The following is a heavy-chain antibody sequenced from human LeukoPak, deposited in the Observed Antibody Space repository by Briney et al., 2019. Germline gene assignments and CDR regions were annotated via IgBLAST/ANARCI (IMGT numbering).Heavy chain of an antibody. CDR1: GFTFSSYV. D-gene: IGHD6-13*01. V-gene: IGHV3-23*01. CDR3: ANGRPGAAGTDY. Sequence: GGSLRLSCAASGFTFSSYVMHWVRQAPGKGLEWVSAISGSGGSTYYADSVKGRFTISRDNSKNTLYLQMNSLRAEDTAVYYCANGRPGAAGTDYWGQGTLVTVSS. J-gene: IGHJ4*02. CDR2: ISGSGGST.